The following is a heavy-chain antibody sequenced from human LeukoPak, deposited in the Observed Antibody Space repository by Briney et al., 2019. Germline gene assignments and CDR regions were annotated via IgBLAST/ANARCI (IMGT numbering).Heavy chain of an antibody. CDR1: GYTFTSYG. Sequence: GASVKVSCKASGYTFTSYGISWVRQAPGQGLEWMGWISAYNGNTNYAQKLQGRVTMTTDTSTSTAYMELRSLRSDDTAVYYCARVDYQGAYSSGWPLSNYYYYYGMDVWGQGTTVTVSS. CDR2: ISAYNGNT. V-gene: IGHV1-18*01. D-gene: IGHD6-19*01. J-gene: IGHJ6*02. CDR3: ARVDYQGAYSSGWPLSNYYYYYGMDV.